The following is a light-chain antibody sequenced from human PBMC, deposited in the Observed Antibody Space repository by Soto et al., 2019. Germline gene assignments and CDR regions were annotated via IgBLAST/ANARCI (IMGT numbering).Light chain of an antibody. J-gene: IGLJ3*02. CDR3: QSYDTRLSGWV. CDR1: SNIGAGYD. V-gene: IGLV1-40*01. Sequence: QSVLTQPPSVSGAPGQRVTISCTGSNIGAGYDVNWYQQLPKTAPKLLIYGNNNRPSGVPDRFSGSKSGTSASLAITVLQAEDEADYYCQSYDTRLSGWVFGGGTKLTVL. CDR2: GNN.